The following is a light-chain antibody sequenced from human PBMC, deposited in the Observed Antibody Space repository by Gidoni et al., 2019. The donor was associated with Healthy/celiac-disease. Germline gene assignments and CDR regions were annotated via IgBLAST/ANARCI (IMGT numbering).Light chain of an antibody. J-gene: IGKJ4*01. Sequence: EIVMTQSPASLSVSPGERATLSCRASQSVSSNLAWYQQKPGQAPRLLIYGASTRATGIPARFSGSGSGTEFTLTISSLQSEDFAVYYCQLKGTFGGXTKVEIK. CDR1: QSVSSN. V-gene: IGKV3-15*01. CDR2: GAS. CDR3: QLKGT.